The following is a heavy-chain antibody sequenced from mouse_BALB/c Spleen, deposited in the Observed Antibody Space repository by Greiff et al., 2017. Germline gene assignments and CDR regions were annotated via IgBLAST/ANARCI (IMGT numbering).Heavy chain of an antibody. CDR1: GFTFSSYT. Sequence: EVHLVESGGGLVQPGGSLKLSCAASGFTFSSYTMSWVRQTPEKRLEWVAYISNGGGSTYYPDTVKGRFTISRDNAKNTLYLQMSSLKSEDTAMYYCARHGGGSPYWYFDVWGAGTTVTVSS. D-gene: IGHD1-1*01. CDR2: ISNGGGST. V-gene: IGHV5-12-2*01. CDR3: ARHGGGSPYWYFDV. J-gene: IGHJ1*01.